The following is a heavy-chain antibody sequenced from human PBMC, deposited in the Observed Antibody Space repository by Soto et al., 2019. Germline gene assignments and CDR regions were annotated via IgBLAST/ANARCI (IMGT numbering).Heavy chain of an antibody. CDR2: MNPNSGNT. D-gene: IGHD3-9*01. V-gene: IGHV1-8*01. CDR1: GYTFTSYD. CDR3: ARRYYDILTGYYLDYYYYYMDV. J-gene: IGHJ6*03. Sequence: ASVKVSCKASGYTFTSYDINWVRQATGQGLEWMGWMNPNSGNTGYAQKFQGRVTMTRNTSISTAYMELSSLRSEDTAVYYCARRYYDILTGYYLDYYYYYMDVWGKGTTVTVSS.